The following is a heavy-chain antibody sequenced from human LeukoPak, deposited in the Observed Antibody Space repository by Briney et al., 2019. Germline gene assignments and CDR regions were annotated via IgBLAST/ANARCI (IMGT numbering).Heavy chain of an antibody. CDR2: ISVHNGNT. J-gene: IGHJ4*02. CDR3: ARGQQPPNIYFFDH. V-gene: IGHV1-18*01. Sequence: ASVKVSCKASGYTFTSYGLSGVRQAPGQGLEWMGWISVHNGNTKYALKLQGRVTMTTDTSTSTAYMELRSLASDATAVYYCARGQQPPNIYFFDHWGQGTLVTVSS. D-gene: IGHD6-13*01. CDR1: GYTFTSYG.